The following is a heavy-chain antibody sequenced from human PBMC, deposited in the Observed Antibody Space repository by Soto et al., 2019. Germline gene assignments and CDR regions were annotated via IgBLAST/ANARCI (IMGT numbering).Heavy chain of an antibody. V-gene: IGHV3-7*01. CDR3: ARDPEQQLALDWYFDL. D-gene: IGHD6-13*01. CDR1: GFTFSSYW. Sequence: EVQLVESGGGLVQPGGSLRLSCAASGFTFSSYWMSWVRQAPGKGLEWVANIKQDGSEKYYVDSVKGRFTISRDNAKSSLYLQMNSLRAEDTAVYYCARDPEQQLALDWYFDLWGRGTLVTVSS. CDR2: IKQDGSEK. J-gene: IGHJ2*01.